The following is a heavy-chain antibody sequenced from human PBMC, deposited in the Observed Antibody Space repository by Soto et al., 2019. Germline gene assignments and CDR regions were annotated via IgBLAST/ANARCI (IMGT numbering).Heavy chain of an antibody. D-gene: IGHD1-20*01. CDR3: AKEGNNSPYNWFDP. Sequence: EVQLLESGGGLVQPGGSLRRSCAASGFTFINYAMSWVRQAPGKGLEWVSGLSDGGGSTFYADSVKGRFTISRDNAKNTPYLQMSSMTAEDTAVAYCAKEGNNSPYNWFDPWGQGSLVTFSS. V-gene: IGHV3-23*01. J-gene: IGHJ5*02. CDR2: LSDGGGST. CDR1: GFTFINYA.